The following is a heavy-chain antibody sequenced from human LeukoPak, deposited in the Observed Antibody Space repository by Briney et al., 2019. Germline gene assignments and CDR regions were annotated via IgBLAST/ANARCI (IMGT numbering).Heavy chain of an antibody. CDR3: AKSGSGSYYKGGYDN. CDR1: GFTFSSYA. CDR2: VSGSGGST. Sequence: WGSLRLSCAASGFTFSSYAMSWVRQAPGKGLEWVSAVSGSGGSTYYADSVKGRFTISRDNSKNTLYLQMNSLRAEDTALYYCAKSGSGSYYKGGYDNWGQGTLVTVSS. D-gene: IGHD3-10*01. J-gene: IGHJ4*02. V-gene: IGHV3-23*01.